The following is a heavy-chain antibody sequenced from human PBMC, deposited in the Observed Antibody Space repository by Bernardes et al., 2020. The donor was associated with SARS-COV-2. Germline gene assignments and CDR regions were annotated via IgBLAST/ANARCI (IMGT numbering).Heavy chain of an antibody. CDR2: INHSGST. CDR3: ARGVRVERYDFWSALKGGRGDYYYYGMDV. Sequence: SETLSLTCAVYGGSFSGYYWSWIRQPPGKGLEWIGEINHSGSTNYNPSLKSRVTISVDTSKNQFSLKLSSVTAADTAVYYCARGVRVERYDFWSALKGGRGDYYYYGMDVWGQGTTVTVSS. J-gene: IGHJ6*02. V-gene: IGHV4-34*01. CDR1: GGSFSGYY. D-gene: IGHD3-3*01.